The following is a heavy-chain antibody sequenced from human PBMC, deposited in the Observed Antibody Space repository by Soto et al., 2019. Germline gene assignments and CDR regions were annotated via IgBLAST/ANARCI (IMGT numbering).Heavy chain of an antibody. D-gene: IGHD6-19*01. CDR2: IYYSGST. Sequence: QVQLQESGRGLVKPSETLSLTCTVSGGSISSYYWSWIRQPPGKGLEWIGYIYYSGSTNYNPSLKSRVTISVDTSKNQFSLKLSSVTAADTAVYYCARVSAGYWYFDLWGRGTLVTVSS. CDR1: GGSISSYY. J-gene: IGHJ2*01. V-gene: IGHV4-59*01. CDR3: ARVSAGYWYFDL.